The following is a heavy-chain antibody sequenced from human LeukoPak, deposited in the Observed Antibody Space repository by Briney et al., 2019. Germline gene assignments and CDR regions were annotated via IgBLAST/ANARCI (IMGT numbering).Heavy chain of an antibody. CDR1: GFTFSSYA. Sequence: GGSLRLSCAASGFTFSSYAMHWVRQAPGKGLEWVAVISYDGSNKHYADSVKGRFTISRDNSKNTLYLQMNSLRAEDTAVYYCARTRGATVVTYNMDVWGQGTTVTVSS. CDR3: ARTRGATVVTYNMDV. D-gene: IGHD4-23*01. J-gene: IGHJ6*02. V-gene: IGHV3-30*04. CDR2: ISYDGSNK.